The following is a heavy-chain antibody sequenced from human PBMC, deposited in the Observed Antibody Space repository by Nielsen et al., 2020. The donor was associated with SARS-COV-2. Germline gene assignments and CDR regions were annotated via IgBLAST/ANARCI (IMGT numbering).Heavy chain of an antibody. CDR1: GGPISSYY. Sequence: SETLSLTCTVSGGPISSYYWSWIRQPPGKGLEWIGYIYYSGSTNYNPSLKSRVTISVDTSKNQLSLKLSSVTAADTAVYYCARVTRITIFGVVTKYYYYYMDVWGKGTTVTVSS. CDR2: IYYSGST. D-gene: IGHD3-3*01. V-gene: IGHV4-59*01. J-gene: IGHJ6*03. CDR3: ARVTRITIFGVVTKYYYYYMDV.